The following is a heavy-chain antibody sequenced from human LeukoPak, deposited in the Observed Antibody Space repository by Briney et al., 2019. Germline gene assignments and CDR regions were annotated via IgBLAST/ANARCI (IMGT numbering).Heavy chain of an antibody. V-gene: IGHV3-23*01. CDR2: ISGSGGST. CDR3: ASSSPWSGFYYYYYMDV. D-gene: IGHD3-3*01. CDR1: GFTFSSYA. Sequence: GGSLRLSCAASGFTFSSYAMSWVRQAPGKGLEWVSAISGSGGSTYYADSVKGRFTISRDNSKNTLYLQMNSLRAEDTAVYYCASSSPWSGFYYYYYMDVWGKGTTVTVSS. J-gene: IGHJ6*03.